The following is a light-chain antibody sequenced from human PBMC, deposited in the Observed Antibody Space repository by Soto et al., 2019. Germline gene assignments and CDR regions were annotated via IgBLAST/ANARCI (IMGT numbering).Light chain of an antibody. Sequence: EIVLTQSPGTLSLSPGEGATLSCRASQSVGGTFLAWYQQKGGQAPRLLIHGASNRATGIPDRFSGSGSGTDFTLTISRLEPEDFAVYYCQHYNELPLTFGGGTKVEIK. CDR3: QHYNELPLT. CDR1: QSVGGTF. J-gene: IGKJ4*01. CDR2: GAS. V-gene: IGKV3-20*01.